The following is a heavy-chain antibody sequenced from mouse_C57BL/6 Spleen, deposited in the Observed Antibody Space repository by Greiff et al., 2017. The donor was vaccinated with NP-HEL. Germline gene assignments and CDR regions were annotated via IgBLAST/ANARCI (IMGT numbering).Heavy chain of an antibody. D-gene: IGHD2-4*01. V-gene: IGHV1-18*01. CDR2: INPNNGGT. Sequence: EVQLQQSGPELVKPGASVKIPCKASGYTFTDYNMDWVKQSHGKSLEWIGDINPNNGGTIYNQKFKGKATLTVDKSSSTAYMELRSLTSEDTAVYYCASMYYDYDGGDYYSIDYWGQGTSVTVSS. CDR3: ASMYYDYDGGDYYSIDY. CDR1: GYTFTDYN. J-gene: IGHJ4*01.